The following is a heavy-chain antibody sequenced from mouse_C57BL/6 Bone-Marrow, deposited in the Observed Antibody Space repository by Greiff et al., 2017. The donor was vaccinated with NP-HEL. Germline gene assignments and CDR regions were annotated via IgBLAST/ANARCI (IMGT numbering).Heavy chain of an antibody. J-gene: IGHJ3*01. D-gene: IGHD2-4*01. Sequence: EVQLQESGGGLVKPGGSLKLSCAASGFTFSNYAMSWVRQTPEKRLEWVATISDGGSYTYYPDNVKGRFTISRDNAKNNLYLQMSHLKSEDTAMYYCAPYDYDRFAYWGQGTLVTVSA. CDR2: ISDGGSYT. CDR3: APYDYDRFAY. CDR1: GFTFSNYA. V-gene: IGHV5-4*01.